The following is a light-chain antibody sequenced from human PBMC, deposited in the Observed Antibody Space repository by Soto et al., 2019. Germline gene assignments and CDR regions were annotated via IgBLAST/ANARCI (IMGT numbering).Light chain of an antibody. Sequence: DIQMTQSPSTLYASVGDRVTITCRASQSISSWLAWYQQKPGKAPKLLIYDASSLESGVPSRFSGSGSGTEFTLTISSLQPYDFATYYCQQYNSYSHAFGQGTEV. V-gene: IGKV1-5*01. CDR1: QSISSW. J-gene: IGKJ1*01. CDR3: QQYNSYSHA. CDR2: DAS.